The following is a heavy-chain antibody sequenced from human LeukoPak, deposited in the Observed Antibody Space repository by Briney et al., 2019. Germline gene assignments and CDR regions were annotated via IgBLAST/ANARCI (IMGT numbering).Heavy chain of an antibody. CDR2: MNPNSGNT. D-gene: IGHD5-24*01. CDR3: ARGDWRWLQSDY. J-gene: IGHJ4*02. V-gene: IGHV1-8*02. CDR1: GYTFTGYY. Sequence: ASVKVSCKASGYTFTGYYIHWVRQAPRQGLEWMGWMNPNSGNTGYAQKFQGRVTMTRNTSISTAYMELSSLRSEDTAVYYCARGDWRWLQSDYWGQGTLVTVSS.